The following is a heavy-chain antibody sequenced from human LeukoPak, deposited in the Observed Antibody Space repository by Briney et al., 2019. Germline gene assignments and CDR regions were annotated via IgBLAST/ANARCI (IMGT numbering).Heavy chain of an antibody. CDR1: GGSFSGYY. J-gene: IGHJ4*02. CDR2: INHSGST. CDR3: ASTPRYYYDSSGYPDY. D-gene: IGHD3-22*01. Sequence: SETLSLTCAVYGGSFSGYYWSWIRQPPGKGLEWIGEINHSGSTNYNPSLKSRVTISVDTSKNQFSLKPSSVTAADTAVYYCASTPRYYYDSSGYPDYWGQGTLVTVSS. V-gene: IGHV4-34*01.